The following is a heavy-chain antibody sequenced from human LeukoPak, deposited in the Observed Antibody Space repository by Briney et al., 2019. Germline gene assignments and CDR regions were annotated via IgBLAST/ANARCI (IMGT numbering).Heavy chain of an antibody. V-gene: IGHV6-1*01. J-gene: IGHJ4*02. CDR3: ARDSSSPLSVTDY. CDR1: GDSVSSNSAA. CDR2: TYYRSKWYN. D-gene: IGHD6-6*01. Sequence: SQTLSLTCAISGDSVSSNSAAWNWIRQSPSRGLEWLGMTYYRSKWYNDYAVSVESRITINLDTSKNQFSLKLSSVTAADTAVYYCARDSSSPLSVTDYWGQGTLVTVSS.